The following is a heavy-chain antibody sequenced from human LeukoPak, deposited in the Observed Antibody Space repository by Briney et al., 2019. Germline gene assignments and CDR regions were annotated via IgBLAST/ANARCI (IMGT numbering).Heavy chain of an antibody. CDR2: MYTSGSA. D-gene: IGHD2-15*01. CDR3: ARETRSGGSLLRGNWFDP. Sequence: SETLSLTCTVSGGSISSGSYYWTWIRQPAGKGLEWIGRMYTSGSANYNPSLKSRVTISVDTSKNQFSLKLSSVTPADTAVYYCARETRSGGSLLRGNWFDPWGQGTLVTVSS. CDR1: GGSISSGSYY. V-gene: IGHV4-61*02. J-gene: IGHJ5*02.